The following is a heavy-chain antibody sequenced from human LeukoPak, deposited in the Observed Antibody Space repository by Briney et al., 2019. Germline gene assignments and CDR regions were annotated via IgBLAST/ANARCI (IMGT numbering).Heavy chain of an antibody. Sequence: GGSLRLSCEASGFSFDDYAMHWVRQAPGKGLEWVSGISWNSGSIGYADSVKGRFTISRDNAKNSLYLQMNSLRAEDTALYYCAKGGSTSPNGFFSYWGQGTLVTVSS. J-gene: IGHJ4*02. CDR3: AKGGSTSPNGFFSY. D-gene: IGHD2-2*01. CDR1: GFSFDDYA. V-gene: IGHV3-9*01. CDR2: ISWNSGSI.